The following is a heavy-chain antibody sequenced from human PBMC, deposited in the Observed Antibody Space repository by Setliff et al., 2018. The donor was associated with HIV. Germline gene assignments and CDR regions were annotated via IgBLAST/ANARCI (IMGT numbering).Heavy chain of an antibody. CDR2: INHSGST. CDR1: GGSFSGYY. V-gene: IGHV4-34*01. J-gene: IGHJ6*03. CDR3: ASEAWTSYRSSSGYYYYYMDV. Sequence: SESLSLTCAVYGGSFSGYYWSWIRQPPGKGLEWIGEINHSGSTNYNPSLKSRVNISVDTSKNQFSLKLIAVTAADTAVYYCASEAWTSYRSSSGYYYYYMDVWGKGTTVTVSS. D-gene: IGHD6-6*01.